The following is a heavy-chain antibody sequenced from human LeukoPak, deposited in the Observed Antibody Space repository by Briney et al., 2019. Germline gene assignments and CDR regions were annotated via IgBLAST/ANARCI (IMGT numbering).Heavy chain of an antibody. CDR2: INHSGST. V-gene: IGHV4-34*01. D-gene: IGHD3-3*01. J-gene: IGHJ5*02. CDR3: ARGPLMSNYDFWSGYSNWFDP. Sequence: SETLSLTCAVYGGSFSGYYWSWIRQPPGKGLEWIGEINHSGSTNYNPSLKSRVTISVATSKNHFSLKLSSVTAADTAVYYCARGPLMSNYDFWSGYSNWFDPWGQGTLVTVSS. CDR1: GGSFSGYY.